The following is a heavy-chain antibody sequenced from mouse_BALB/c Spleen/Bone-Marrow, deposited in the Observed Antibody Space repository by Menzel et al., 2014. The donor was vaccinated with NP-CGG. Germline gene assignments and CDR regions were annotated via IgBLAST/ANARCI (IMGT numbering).Heavy chain of an antibody. CDR2: ISNGGGST. V-gene: IGHV5-12-2*01. D-gene: IGHD2-14*01. Sequence: SGGGLVQPGGSLKLSCTASGFTFSSYSMSWVRQTPEKRLEWVAYISNGGGSTYYPDAVKGRFTISRDNAKNSMYLQMSSLKSEDPAMYYCTRHGEVRRFYYALDYWGQGTSVTVSS. J-gene: IGHJ4*01. CDR1: GFTFSSYS. CDR3: TRHGEVRRFYYALDY.